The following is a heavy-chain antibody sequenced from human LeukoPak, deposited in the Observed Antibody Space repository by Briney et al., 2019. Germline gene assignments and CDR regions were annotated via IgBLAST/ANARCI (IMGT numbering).Heavy chain of an antibody. J-gene: IGHJ4*02. CDR3: ARGDIAVAGRLRGYYFDY. D-gene: IGHD6-19*01. CDR2: ISSNGGST. V-gene: IGHV3-64*01. Sequence: GGSLRLSCAASGFTFSSYAMHWVRQAPGKGLEYVSAISSNGGSTYYANSVKGRFTISRDNSKSTLYLQMGSLRAEDMAVYYCARGDIAVAGRLRGYYFDYWGQGTLVTVSS. CDR1: GFTFSSYA.